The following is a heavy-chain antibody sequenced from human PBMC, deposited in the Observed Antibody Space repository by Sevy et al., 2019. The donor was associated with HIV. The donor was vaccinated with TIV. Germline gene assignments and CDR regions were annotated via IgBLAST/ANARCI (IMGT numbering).Heavy chain of an antibody. CDR2: IKAKADGGTV. CDR3: NTDPIIPLLVTNGMDV. Sequence: GGSLRLSCAASGLTFSYAWMSWVRQAPGKGLEWIGRIKAKADGGTVEYAAPVKGRFTISRDDSKNTLYLQMNSLKTEDTAVYYCNTDPIIPLLVTNGMDVWGQGTTVTVSS. D-gene: IGHD2-8*02. V-gene: IGHV3-15*01. J-gene: IGHJ6*02. CDR1: GLTFSYAW.